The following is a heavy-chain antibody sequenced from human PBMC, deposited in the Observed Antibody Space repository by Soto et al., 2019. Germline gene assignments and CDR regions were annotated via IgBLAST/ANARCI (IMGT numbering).Heavy chain of an antibody. CDR3: ASNKGYCSGGSCYVEAFDI. D-gene: IGHD2-15*01. CDR1: GFTFSRFW. CDR2: IYSGGST. J-gene: IGHJ3*02. V-gene: IGHV3-53*01. Sequence: SLRLSCAASGFTFSRFWMYWVRQAPGKGLEWVSVIYSGGSTYYADSVKGRFTISRDNSKNTLYLQMNSLRAEDTAVYYCASNKGYCSGGSCYVEAFDIWGQGTMVTVSS.